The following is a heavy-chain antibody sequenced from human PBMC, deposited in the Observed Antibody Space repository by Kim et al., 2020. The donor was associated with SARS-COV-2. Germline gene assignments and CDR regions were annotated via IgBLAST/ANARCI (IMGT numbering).Heavy chain of an antibody. CDR1: GGSISSGGYY. V-gene: IGHV4-31*03. CDR3: ARYYYDSSADLGFDY. D-gene: IGHD3-22*01. CDR2: IYYSGST. Sequence: SETLSLTCTVSGGSISSGGYYWSWIRQHPGKGLEWIGYIYYSGSTYYNPSLKSRVTISVDTSKNQFSLKLSSVTAADTAVFYCARYYYDSSADLGFDYWGQGTLVTVSS. J-gene: IGHJ4*02.